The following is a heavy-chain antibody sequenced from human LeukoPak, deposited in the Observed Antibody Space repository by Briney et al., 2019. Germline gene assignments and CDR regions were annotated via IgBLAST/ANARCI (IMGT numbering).Heavy chain of an antibody. CDR1: GYTFTGYY. Sequence: ASVKVSCKASGYTFTGYYMHWVRQAPGQGLEWMGRINPNSGGTNYAQKFQGRVTMTRDTSISTAYMELSRLRSDDTAVYYCARDLNTESASGNYWGQGTLVTVSS. CDR2: INPNSGGT. CDR3: ARDLNTESASGNY. J-gene: IGHJ4*02. V-gene: IGHV1-2*06. D-gene: IGHD5-18*01.